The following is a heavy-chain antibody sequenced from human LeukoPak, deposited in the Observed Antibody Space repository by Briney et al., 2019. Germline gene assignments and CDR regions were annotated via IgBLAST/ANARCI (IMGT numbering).Heavy chain of an antibody. CDR2: INHSGST. V-gene: IGHV4-34*01. J-gene: IGHJ1*01. Sequence: SETLSLTCAVYGGSFSGYYWSWIRQPPGKGLEWIGEINHSGSTNYNPSLKSRVTISVDTSKNQFSLKLSSVTAADTAVYYCARARGIAAAGTYLQHWGQGTLVTVSS. CDR3: ARARGIAAAGTYLQH. D-gene: IGHD6-13*01. CDR1: GGSFSGYY.